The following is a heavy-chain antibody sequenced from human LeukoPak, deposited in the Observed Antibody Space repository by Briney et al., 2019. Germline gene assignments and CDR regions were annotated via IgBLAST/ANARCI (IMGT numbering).Heavy chain of an antibody. V-gene: IGHV1-18*01. CDR3: ARARDVLLWFGEFY. J-gene: IGHJ4*02. CDR1: GYTFTTYG. D-gene: IGHD3-10*01. Sequence: ASVKVSCKASGYTFTTYGISWVRQAPGQGLEWMGWISAYNGNTNYAQKLQGRVTMTTDTSTSTAYMEVRSLRSDDTAVYYCARARDVLLWFGEFYWGQGTLVTVSS. CDR2: ISAYNGNT.